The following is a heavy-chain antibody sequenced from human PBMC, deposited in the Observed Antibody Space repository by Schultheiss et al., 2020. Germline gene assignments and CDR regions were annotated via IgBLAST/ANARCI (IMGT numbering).Heavy chain of an antibody. V-gene: IGHV4-39*01. CDR1: GGSISSSSYY. J-gene: IGHJ3*02. CDR3: ARAGLVDDDAFDI. Sequence: SQTLSLTCTVSGGSISSSSYYWGWIRQPPGKGLEWIGSIYYSGSTYYNPSLKSRVTISVDTSKNQFSLKLSSVTAADTAVYYCARAGLVDDDAFDIWGQGTMVTVSS. CDR2: IYYSGST. D-gene: IGHD2-8*02.